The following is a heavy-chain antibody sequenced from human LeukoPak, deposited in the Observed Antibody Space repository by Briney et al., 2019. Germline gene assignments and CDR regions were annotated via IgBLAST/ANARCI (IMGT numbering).Heavy chain of an antibody. CDR1: GVIFSNYA. CDR2: ISGSGGST. Sequence: PGGSLRLSCAVSGVIFSNYAMAWVRQAPGKGLEWVSAISGSGGSTYYADSVKGRFTISRDNSKNTLYLQMNSLRAEDTAVYYCAKNQMGYSYGPNWFDPWGQGTLVTVSS. J-gene: IGHJ5*02. V-gene: IGHV3-23*01. D-gene: IGHD5-18*01. CDR3: AKNQMGYSYGPNWFDP.